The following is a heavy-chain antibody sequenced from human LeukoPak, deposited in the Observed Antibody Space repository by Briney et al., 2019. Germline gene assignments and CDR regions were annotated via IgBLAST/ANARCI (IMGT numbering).Heavy chain of an antibody. CDR2: ISGSGTNT. J-gene: IGHJ4*02. V-gene: IGHV3-23*01. Sequence: GGSLRLSCAASGFTFSSYAMSWVRQAPGKGLEWVSAISGSGTNTDYADSVKGRFTISRDNSKNTLYLQMNSLRAEDTAVYYCARAGWELLGSFDYWGQGTLVTVSS. CDR1: GFTFSSYA. D-gene: IGHD1-26*01. CDR3: ARAGWELLGSFDY.